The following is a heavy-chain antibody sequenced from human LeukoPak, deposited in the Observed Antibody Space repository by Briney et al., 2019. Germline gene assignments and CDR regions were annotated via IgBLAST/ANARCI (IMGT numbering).Heavy chain of an antibody. Sequence: GGSLRLSCAASGFPFSSYSMNWVRQAPGKGLEWVSSISSSSSYIYYADSLKGRFTISRDSARNSLYLQMNSLRAEDTAVYYCASGGDRDYMDVWGKGTTVTVSS. CDR3: ASGGDRDYMDV. CDR1: GFPFSSYS. J-gene: IGHJ6*03. D-gene: IGHD3-16*02. CDR2: ISSSSSYI. V-gene: IGHV3-21*01.